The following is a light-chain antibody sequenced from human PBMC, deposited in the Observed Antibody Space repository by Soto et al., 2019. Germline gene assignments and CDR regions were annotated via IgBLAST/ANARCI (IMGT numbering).Light chain of an antibody. CDR1: QSISNY. J-gene: IGKJ4*01. CDR2: TTS. V-gene: IGKV1-39*01. CDR3: QQSYSTPQT. Sequence: DIQMTQSPSSLSASVGDRVTIPCRASQSISNYLNWYQQKPGKAPKLLIHTTSSLQSGVPSRFSGSGTGTDFTLTISSLQPEDFATDYCQQSYSTPQTFGGGTKVEI.